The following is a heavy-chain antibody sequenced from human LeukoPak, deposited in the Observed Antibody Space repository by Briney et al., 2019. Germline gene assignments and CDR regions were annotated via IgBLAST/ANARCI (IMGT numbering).Heavy chain of an antibody. V-gene: IGHV4-34*01. CDR1: GGSFSGYY. D-gene: IGHD6-13*01. CDR3: ARGGSSSPGGYMDG. CDR2: INQSGST. Sequence: ASETLSLTCAVYGGSFSGYYWSWIRQPPGKGLEWIGEINQSGSTNYNPSLKSRITVSVDTSRNQFSLKLNSVTAADTAVYYCARGGSSSPGGYMDGWGKGTTVTVSS. J-gene: IGHJ6*03.